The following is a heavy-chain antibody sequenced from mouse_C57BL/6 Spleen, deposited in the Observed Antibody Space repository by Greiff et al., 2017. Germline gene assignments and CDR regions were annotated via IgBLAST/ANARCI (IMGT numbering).Heavy chain of an antibody. D-gene: IGHD2-3*01. CDR1: GYAFTNYL. Sequence: QVQLKESGAELVRPGTSVKVSCKASGYAFTNYLIEWVKQRPGQGLEWIGVINPGSGGTNYNEKFKGKATLTADKSSSTAYRQLSSLTSEDSAVYFCARSIYDGSHYFDYWGQGTTLTVSS. J-gene: IGHJ2*01. CDR3: ARSIYDGSHYFDY. CDR2: INPGSGGT. V-gene: IGHV1-54*01.